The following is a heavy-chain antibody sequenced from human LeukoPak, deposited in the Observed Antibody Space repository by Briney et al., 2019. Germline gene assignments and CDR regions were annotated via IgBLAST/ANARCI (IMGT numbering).Heavy chain of an antibody. V-gene: IGHV3-7*01. D-gene: IGHD3-10*01. CDR2: IKPDGSEK. Sequence: GGSLRLSCAASGFMFSSCWMSWVRQSPGKGLEWLANIKPDGSEKYYVDSVQGRFTISRDNAKNALYLEMNSLRVGDTAVYYCARERTYSGSGSTYPYYDYWGQGTLVTVSS. CDR3: ARERTYSGSGSTYPYYDY. CDR1: GFMFSSCW. J-gene: IGHJ4*02.